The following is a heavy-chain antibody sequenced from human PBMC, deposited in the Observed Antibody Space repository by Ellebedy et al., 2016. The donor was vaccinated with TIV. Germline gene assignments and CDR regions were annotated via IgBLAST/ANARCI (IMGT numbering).Heavy chain of an antibody. CDR1: RGPFSGYY. Sequence: SETLSLTCAVYRGPFSGYYWSWIRQPPGKGLEWIGEINHSGSTNYNPSLKSRVTVSVDTSKNQFSLKLSSVTAADTAVYYCARGAGSGIELSYYFDYWGQGTLVTVSS. CDR3: ARGAGSGIELSYYFDY. J-gene: IGHJ4*02. V-gene: IGHV4-34*01. D-gene: IGHD3-10*01. CDR2: INHSGST.